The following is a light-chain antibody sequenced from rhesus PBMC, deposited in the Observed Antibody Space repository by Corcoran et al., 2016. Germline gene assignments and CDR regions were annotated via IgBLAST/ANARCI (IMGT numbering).Light chain of an antibody. V-gene: IGLV2-32*02. J-gene: IGLJ6*01. CDR2: QVT. CDR1: SSDIGGYNY. CDR3: SSYAGSNSYL. Sequence: QAALTQPRSVSGAPGQSVTISCPGTSSDIGGYNYVSWYQQYPGSAPKLMIYQVTKRPYGVSDRFSGSRSGNTASLTISGLQAEDEAAYSCSSYAGSNSYLFGSGTMLTVL.